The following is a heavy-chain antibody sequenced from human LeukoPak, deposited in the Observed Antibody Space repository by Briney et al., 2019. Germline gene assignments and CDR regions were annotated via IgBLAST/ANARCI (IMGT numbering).Heavy chain of an antibody. D-gene: IGHD4-17*01. V-gene: IGHV4-39*01. Sequence: SETLSLTCIVSGGSISSGTYYWGWIRQPPGKGLEWIGSIYYSGSTYYNPSLKSRVTISVDTSKNQFSLKLSSVTAADTAVYYCARGHSPVTTKVSYFQHWGQGTLVTVSS. J-gene: IGHJ1*01. CDR3: ARGHSPVTTKVSYFQH. CDR2: IYYSGST. CDR1: GGSISSGTYY.